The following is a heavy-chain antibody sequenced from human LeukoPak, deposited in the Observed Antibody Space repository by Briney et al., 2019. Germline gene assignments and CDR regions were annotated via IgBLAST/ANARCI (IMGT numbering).Heavy chain of an antibody. CDR3: AREHYGDLYFDY. CDR1: GFTFSSYA. CDR2: ISYDGSNK. J-gene: IGHJ4*02. D-gene: IGHD4-17*01. Sequence: PGRSLRLSCAASGFTFSSYAMHWVRQAPDKGLEWVAVISYDGSNKYYADSVKGRFTIYRDNSKNTLYLQMNSLRAEDTSVYYCAREHYGDLYFDYWGQGTLVTVSS. V-gene: IGHV3-30-3*01.